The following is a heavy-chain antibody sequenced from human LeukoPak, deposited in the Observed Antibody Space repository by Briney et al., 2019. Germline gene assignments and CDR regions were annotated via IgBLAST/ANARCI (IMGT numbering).Heavy chain of an antibody. J-gene: IGHJ6*04. CDR1: GDTFNSVA. V-gene: IGHV1-69*01. Sequence: SVKVSCKASGDTFNSVALSWVRLAPGQGLEWMGGIIPIFGTANYAQRFRGRVTITSDESTSTAYMEVNSLTSDDTAVYYCARLSDPSKSPGPLDVWGKGTTVTVSS. CDR3: ARLSDPSKSPGPLDV. CDR2: IIPIFGTA. D-gene: IGHD4-11*01.